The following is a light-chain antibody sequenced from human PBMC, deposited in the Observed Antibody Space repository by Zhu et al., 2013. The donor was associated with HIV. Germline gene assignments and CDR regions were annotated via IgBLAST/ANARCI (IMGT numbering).Light chain of an antibody. V-gene: IGKV3-11*01. CDR3: QQRSNWPPLT. CDR1: QSVSSNY. J-gene: IGKJ4*01. CDR2: DAS. Sequence: EIVLTQSPATLSLSPGERATLSCGASQSVSSNYLAWFQQKPGQAPRLLIYDASNRATGIPARFSGSGSGTDFTLTISSLEPEDFAVYYCQQRSNWPPLTFGGRDQGGDQT.